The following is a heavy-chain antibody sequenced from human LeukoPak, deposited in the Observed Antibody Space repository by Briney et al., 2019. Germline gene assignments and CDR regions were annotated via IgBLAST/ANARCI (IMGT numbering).Heavy chain of an antibody. CDR2: IHYRGST. CDR1: GGSISSYY. D-gene: IGHD2/OR15-2a*01. Sequence: PSETLSLTCTVSGGSISSYYWSWIRQPPGKGLEWIGYIHYRGSTNYNPSLKSRVTISVDTSKNQFSLKLTSVTAADTSVYYCARLNLPKSNGMGVWGQGNKVIVS. J-gene: IGHJ6*02. V-gene: IGHV4-59*01. CDR3: ARLNLPKSNGMGV.